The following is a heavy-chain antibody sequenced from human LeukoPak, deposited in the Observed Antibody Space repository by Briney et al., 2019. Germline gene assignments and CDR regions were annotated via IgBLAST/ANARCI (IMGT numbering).Heavy chain of an antibody. V-gene: IGHV4-30-4*01. J-gene: IGHJ6*02. CDR2: IYYSGST. CDR1: GGSISSGDHY. Sequence: PSETLSLTCTVSGGSISSGDHYWTWIRQPPGKGLEWIGYIYYSGSTHYNPSLKSRVSISVDTAKNQFSLNLSSVTAADTAVYYCARDQNKYDSSGYYYYQYGMDVWGQGTTVTVSS. CDR3: ARDQNKYDSSGYYYYQYGMDV. D-gene: IGHD3-22*01.